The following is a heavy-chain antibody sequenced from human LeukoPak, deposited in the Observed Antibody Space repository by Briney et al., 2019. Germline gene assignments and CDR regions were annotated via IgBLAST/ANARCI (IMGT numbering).Heavy chain of an antibody. CDR3: ARSRDYYGSSGYPY. CDR2: IFGGGGHA. CDR1: VFSFKSYA. D-gene: IGHD3-22*01. Sequence: GGSLRLSCAASVFSFKSYAMYCVPQAPGEGREWVSGIFGGGGHAHYAVSEKGPLTLSRDTHKNTVYPQMDSQRVEDTGVYYCARSRDYYGSSGYPYWGQGTLVTVSS. V-gene: IGHV3-23*01. J-gene: IGHJ4*02.